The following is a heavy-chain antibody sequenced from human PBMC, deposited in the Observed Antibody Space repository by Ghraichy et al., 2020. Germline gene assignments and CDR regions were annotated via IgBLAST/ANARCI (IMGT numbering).Heavy chain of an antibody. V-gene: IGHV4-61*02. J-gene: IGHJ4*02. CDR1: GGSISSGSYY. CDR2: IYTSGST. CDR3: ARGGIAAADFDY. D-gene: IGHD6-13*01. Sequence: SETLSLTCTVSGGSISSGSYYWSWIRQPAGKGLEWIGRIYTSGSTNYNPSLKSRVTMSVDTSKNQFSLKLSSVTAADTAVYYCARGGIAAADFDYWGQGTLVTVSS.